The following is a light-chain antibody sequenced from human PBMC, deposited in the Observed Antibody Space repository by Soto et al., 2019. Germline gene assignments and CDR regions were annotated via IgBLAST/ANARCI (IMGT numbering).Light chain of an antibody. J-gene: IGKJ5*01. Sequence: EIVLTQSPGTLSLSPGERATLSCRASQSVRNNNLNWYQQKAGQAPRLLIYGVSIRATGIPDRFSGSGSGTDFTLTISRLEPEDFALYFCQQYGSSAPITFGQGTRLEIK. CDR3: QQYGSSAPIT. CDR1: QSVRNNN. CDR2: GVS. V-gene: IGKV3-20*01.